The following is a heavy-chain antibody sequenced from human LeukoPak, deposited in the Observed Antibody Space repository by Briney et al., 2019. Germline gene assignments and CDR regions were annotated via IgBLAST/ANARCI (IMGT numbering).Heavy chain of an antibody. CDR1: GFTFSSYA. J-gene: IGHJ4*02. V-gene: IGHV3-23*01. CDR3: AKDSRGYSYGALDS. CDR2: ISGSGGST. Sequence: GGSLRLSCAASGFTFSSYAMSWVRQAPGKGLEWVSAISGSGGSTYYADSVKGRFTISRDNSKNTLYLQMNSLRAEDTAVYYCAKDSRGYSYGALDSWGQGTLVTVSS. D-gene: IGHD5-18*01.